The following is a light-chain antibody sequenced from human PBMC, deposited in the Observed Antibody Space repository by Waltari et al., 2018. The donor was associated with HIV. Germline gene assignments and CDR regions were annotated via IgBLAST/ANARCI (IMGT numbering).Light chain of an antibody. CDR1: QSLVSSDGNTY. CDR3: MQGTHWPRT. CDR2: KVS. Sequence: DVVMTQSPLSLPVTLGQPASISCKSSQSLVSSDGNTYLNWFHQRPGQSPRRLIYKVSNQYSGVPDRFSGSVSGTIFTLKISRVEAEDVGVYYCMQGTHWPRTFGQGTKVEIK. V-gene: IGKV2-30*01. J-gene: IGKJ1*01.